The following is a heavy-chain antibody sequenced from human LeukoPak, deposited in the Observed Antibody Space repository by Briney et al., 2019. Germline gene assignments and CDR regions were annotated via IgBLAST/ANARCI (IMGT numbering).Heavy chain of an antibody. V-gene: IGHV1-46*01. J-gene: IGHJ4*02. CDR3: ARDSSGSYVAPPRH. CDR1: GYTFTNYY. CDR2: INPSASST. D-gene: IGHD1-26*01. Sequence: ASVKVSCKASGYTFTNYYMHWVRQAPGQGLEWMGIINPSASSTSYAQKFQGRVTMTRDMSTSTVNMELSSLRSEDTAVYYCARDSSGSYVAPPRHWGQGTLVTVSS.